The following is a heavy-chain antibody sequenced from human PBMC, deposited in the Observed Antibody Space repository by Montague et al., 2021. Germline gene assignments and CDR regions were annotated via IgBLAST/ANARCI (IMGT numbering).Heavy chain of an antibody. CDR3: AREGVGDLLFSFDS. CDR2: TYYMSTWYT. Sequence: CAISGDSVSDNNAACNWIRESPSSGLERLGRTYYMSTWYTDYAVSVKGRIAINPDTSKNQFSLQLNSVTPEDTAVYYCAREGVGDLLFSFDSWGQGTLVTVSS. CDR1: GDSVSDNNAA. J-gene: IGHJ4*02. V-gene: IGHV6-1*01. D-gene: IGHD3-10*01.